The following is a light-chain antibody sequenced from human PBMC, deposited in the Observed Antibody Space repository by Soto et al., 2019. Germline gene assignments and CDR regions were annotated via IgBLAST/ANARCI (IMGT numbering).Light chain of an antibody. Sequence: QAVVTQSPSASGTPGQRVAISCSGRSSNIGSNSANWYQQLPGTAPKLLIYNNNQRPSGVPDRFSGSKSGTSASLTISGLQSEDEADYYCATWDDSLNIVVFGGGTKVTVL. J-gene: IGLJ2*01. CDR2: NNN. CDR1: SSNIGSNS. CDR3: ATWDDSLNIVV. V-gene: IGLV1-44*01.